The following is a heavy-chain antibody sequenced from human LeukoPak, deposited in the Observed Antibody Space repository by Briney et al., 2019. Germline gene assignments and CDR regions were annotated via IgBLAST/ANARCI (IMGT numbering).Heavy chain of an antibody. CDR2: IYTSGST. D-gene: IGHD4-11*01. Sequence: SQTLSLTCTVSGGSISSGSYYWSWIRQPAGKGLEWIGRIYTSGSTNYNPSFKSRVTISVDTSKNQFSLNLSSMTAADTAVYFCARGYSNYALDYWGQGTLVTVSS. CDR1: GGSISSGSYY. J-gene: IGHJ4*02. V-gene: IGHV4-61*02. CDR3: ARGYSNYALDY.